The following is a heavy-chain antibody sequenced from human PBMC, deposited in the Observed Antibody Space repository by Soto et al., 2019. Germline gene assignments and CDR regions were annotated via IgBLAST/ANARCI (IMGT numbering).Heavy chain of an antibody. CDR2: INPNSGGT. CDR1: GYTFTGYY. Sequence: GASVKVSCKAAGYTFTGYYMHWVRQAPGQGLGWMGWINPNSGGTNYAQKFQGRVTMTRDTSISTAYMELSRLRSDDAAVYYCAREWVEAAGTWFDPWGEGTLVTVSS. CDR3: AREWVEAAGTWFDP. J-gene: IGHJ5*02. V-gene: IGHV1-2*02. D-gene: IGHD6-13*01.